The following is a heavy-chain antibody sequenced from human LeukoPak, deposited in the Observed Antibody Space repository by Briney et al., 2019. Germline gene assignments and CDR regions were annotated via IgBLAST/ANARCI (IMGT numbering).Heavy chain of an antibody. CDR3: VRVQGGSYLFDY. J-gene: IGHJ4*02. D-gene: IGHD3-22*01. V-gene: IGHV3-74*01. Sequence: GGSLRLSCAASGFTFSSYWMHWVRQAPGKGLVWVSRINSDGSSRSYADSVRGRFTISRDNAKNTLYLQMNSLRAEDTAVYYCVRVQGGSYLFDYWGQGTLVTVSS. CDR1: GFTFSSYW. CDR2: INSDGSSR.